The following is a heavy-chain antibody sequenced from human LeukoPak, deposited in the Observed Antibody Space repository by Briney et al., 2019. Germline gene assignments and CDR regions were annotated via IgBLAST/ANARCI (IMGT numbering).Heavy chain of an antibody. CDR3: AKDRDWYYFDY. D-gene: IGHD5-24*01. J-gene: IGHJ4*02. CDR1: GFTFSSYG. V-gene: IGHV3-30*18. CDR2: ISYDGSNK. Sequence: GGSLRLFCAASGFTFSSYGMHWVRQAPGKGLEWVAGISYDGSNKYYADSVKGRFTISRDNSKNTLYLQMNSLRAEDTAVYYCAKDRDWYYFDYWGQGTLVTVSS.